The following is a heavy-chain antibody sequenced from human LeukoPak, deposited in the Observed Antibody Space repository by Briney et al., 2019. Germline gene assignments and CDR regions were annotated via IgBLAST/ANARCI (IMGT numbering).Heavy chain of an antibody. V-gene: IGHV3-30*02. Sequence: HPGGSLRLSCAASGFSFSGYGLHWVRQAPGKGLEWLAFIRFDEIKKYYADSVKGRFTISRDDSKKTLYLEMNSLRPEDTAVYFCAKDKYDFWRAPPWDGSDIWGQGTMVTVSS. CDR2: IRFDEIKK. D-gene: IGHD3-3*01. J-gene: IGHJ3*02. CDR3: AKDKYDFWRAPPWDGSDI. CDR1: GFSFSGYG.